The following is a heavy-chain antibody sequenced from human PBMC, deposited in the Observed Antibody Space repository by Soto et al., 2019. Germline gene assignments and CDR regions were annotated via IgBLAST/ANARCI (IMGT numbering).Heavy chain of an antibody. CDR2: IYYSGST. J-gene: IGHJ3*02. CDR1: GGSISSGDYY. CDR3: ARDPYYYDSSGDQDAFDI. Sequence: SETLSLTCTVSGGSISSGDYYWSWIRQPPGKGLEWIGYIYYSGSTYYNPSLKSRVTISVDTSKNQFSLKLSSVTAADTAVYYCARDPYYYDSSGDQDAFDIWGQGTMVTVSS. D-gene: IGHD3-22*01. V-gene: IGHV4-30-4*01.